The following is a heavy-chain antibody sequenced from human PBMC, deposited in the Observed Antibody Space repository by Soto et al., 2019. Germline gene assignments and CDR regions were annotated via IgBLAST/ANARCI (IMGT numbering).Heavy chain of an antibody. CDR1: GFTLSSYN. J-gene: IGHJ1*01. V-gene: IGHV3-23*01. CDR3: ASDRGYLPEYFQH. Sequence: GGSLRLSCAASGFTLSSYNMNWVRQAPGKGLEWVSAISGSGGSTYYADSVKGRFTISRDNSKNTLYLQMNSLRAEDTAVYYCASDRGYLPEYFQHWGQGTLVTVSS. D-gene: IGHD6-13*01. CDR2: ISGSGGST.